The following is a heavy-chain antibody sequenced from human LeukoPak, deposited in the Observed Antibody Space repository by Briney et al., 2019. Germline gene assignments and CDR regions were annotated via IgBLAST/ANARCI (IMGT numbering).Heavy chain of an antibody. V-gene: IGHV4-39*01. CDR3: ARRSHCTGGSCASV. CDR2: IYVDGRT. CDR1: GDSIGSSHYY. Sequence: SETLSLTCTISGDSIGSSHYYWVWIRQRPGKGLGWVGSIYVDGRTYYNEALKSRVTIFSDTTKVQLYLRLSSVNTTDTAIYYCARRSHCTGGSCASVWGQGTTVTVSS. J-gene: IGHJ6*02. D-gene: IGHD2-8*02.